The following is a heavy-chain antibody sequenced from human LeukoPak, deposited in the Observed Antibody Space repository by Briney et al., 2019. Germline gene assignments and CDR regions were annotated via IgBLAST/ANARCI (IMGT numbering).Heavy chain of an antibody. V-gene: IGHV1-46*01. Sequence: ASVKVSCKASGYTFTSCYMHWVRQAPGQGLEWMGIINPSGGSTSYAQKFQGRVTMTRDTSTSTVYMELSSLRSEDTAVYYCARDLRIAVAGTFEEYYYYGMDVWGQGTTVTVSS. CDR2: INPSGGST. CDR3: ARDLRIAVAGTFEEYYYYGMDV. CDR1: GYTFTSCY. J-gene: IGHJ6*02. D-gene: IGHD6-19*01.